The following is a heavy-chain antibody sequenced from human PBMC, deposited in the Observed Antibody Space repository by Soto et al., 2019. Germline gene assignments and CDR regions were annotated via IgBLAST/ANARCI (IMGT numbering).Heavy chain of an antibody. CDR1: GGTFSSYA. V-gene: IGHV1-69*13. CDR2: IIPIFGTA. J-gene: IGHJ3*02. Sequence: SVKVSCKASGGTFSSYAISWVRQAPGQGLEWMGGIIPIFGTANYAQKFQGRVTITADESTSTAYMELSSLRSEDTAVYYCASSGELYDILTGYDAFDIWGQGTMVTVSS. D-gene: IGHD3-9*01. CDR3: ASSGELYDILTGYDAFDI.